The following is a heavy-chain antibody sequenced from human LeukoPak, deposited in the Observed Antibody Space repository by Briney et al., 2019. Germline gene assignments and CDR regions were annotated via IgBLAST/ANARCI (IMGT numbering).Heavy chain of an antibody. CDR2: IFYSGST. CDR3: ARDSRGACGGDCSDAFDI. D-gene: IGHD2-21*02. CDR1: SGSISTSNYY. Sequence: SETLSLTCTVSSGSISTSNYYWGWVRQPPGKALEWIGNIFYSGSTYYNPSLKSRVTISVDTSKNQFSLKLSSVTAADTAVYYCARDSRGACGGDCSDAFDIWGQGTMVTVSS. J-gene: IGHJ3*02. V-gene: IGHV4-39*07.